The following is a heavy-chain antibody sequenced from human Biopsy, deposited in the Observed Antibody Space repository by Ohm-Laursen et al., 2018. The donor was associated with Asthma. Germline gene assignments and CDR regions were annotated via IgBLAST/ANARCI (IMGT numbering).Heavy chain of an antibody. Sequence: GSLRLSCAASGFTVSRDHMFWVRQAPGKGLEWVSVIYSGGTSHTADSVRGRFTISRGFSKNTLHLQMHGLRVEDTAVYYCARGDSSGWSHYYFDYWGQGTLVTVSS. V-gene: IGHV3-53*01. J-gene: IGHJ4*02. CDR1: GFTVSRDH. CDR3: ARGDSSGWSHYYFDY. CDR2: IYSGGTS. D-gene: IGHD6-19*01.